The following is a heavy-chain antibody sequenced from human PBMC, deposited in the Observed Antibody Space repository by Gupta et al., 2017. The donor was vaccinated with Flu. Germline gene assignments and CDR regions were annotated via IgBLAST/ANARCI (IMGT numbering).Heavy chain of an antibody. V-gene: IGHV3-74*03. D-gene: IGHD4-17*01. J-gene: IGHJ4*02. Sequence: EMQLVESGGGFVNPGGSMRIYCATSRFPFSTSSLQWVRQAPVKGLVCDSRMNPDGSSTTYAESVKGRFTISRDNAKNTLYLQMNSLGDDDTAVYYCATVTSGCWGQGTLVTVSS. CDR3: ATVTSGC. CDR2: MNPDGSST. CDR1: RFPFSTSS.